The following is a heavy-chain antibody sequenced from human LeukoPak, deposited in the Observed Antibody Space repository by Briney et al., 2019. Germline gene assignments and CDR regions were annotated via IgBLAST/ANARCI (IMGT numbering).Heavy chain of an antibody. CDR3: ARVTNSYYFDC. CDR2: IIPIFGTA. V-gene: IGHV1-69*06. J-gene: IGHJ4*02. D-gene: IGHD5-24*01. CDR1: GGTFSSYA. Sequence: SVKVSCKASGGTFSSYAISWVRQAPGQGLEWMGGIIPIFGTANYAQKFQGRVTITADKSTSTAYMWLSSVRSEDTAVYYCARVTNSYYFDCWGQGTLVTVSS.